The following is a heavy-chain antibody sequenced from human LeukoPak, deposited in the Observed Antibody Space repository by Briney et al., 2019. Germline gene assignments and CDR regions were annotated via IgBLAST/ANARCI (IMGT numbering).Heavy chain of an antibody. D-gene: IGHD5-12*01. CDR3: AREKRGSYYYYMDV. J-gene: IGHJ6*03. V-gene: IGHV4-38-2*02. CDR2: IYHSGST. Sequence: SETLSLTCTVSGYSISSGYYWGWIRQPPGKGLEWIGSIYHSGSTYYNPSLKSRVTISVDTSKNQFSLKLSSVTAADTAVYYCAREKRGSYYYYMDVWGKGTTVTISS. CDR1: GYSISSGYY.